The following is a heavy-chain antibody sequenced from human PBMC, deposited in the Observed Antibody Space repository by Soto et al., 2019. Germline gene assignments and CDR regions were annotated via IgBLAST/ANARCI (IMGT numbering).Heavy chain of an antibody. Sequence: SETLSLTCTVSGGSISSGDYYWSWIRQPPGKGLEWIGYIYYSGSTYYNPSLKSRVTISVDTSKNQFSLKLSSVTAADTAVYYCTTDSRTHCAPFFDYWGQGILVTVS. CDR3: TTDSRTHCAPFFDY. CDR2: IYYSGST. CDR1: GGSISSGDYY. V-gene: IGHV4-30-4*01. D-gene: IGHD2-21*01. J-gene: IGHJ4*02.